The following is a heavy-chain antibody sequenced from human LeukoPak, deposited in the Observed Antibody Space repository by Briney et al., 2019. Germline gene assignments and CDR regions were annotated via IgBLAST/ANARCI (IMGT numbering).Heavy chain of an antibody. CDR1: GFTFSTYS. D-gene: IGHD3-22*01. V-gene: IGHV3-74*01. J-gene: IGHJ4*02. CDR3: SRGLVGYYHDSSTYPDS. CDR2: INGDGSIT. Sequence: AGGSLRLSCTASGFTFSTYSMNWVRHAPGKGLVWVSRINGDGSITTYADSVKGRFTISRDNAKNMLYLQLDSLTAGDTAVYYCSRGLVGYYHDSSTYPDSWGQGTLVTVSS.